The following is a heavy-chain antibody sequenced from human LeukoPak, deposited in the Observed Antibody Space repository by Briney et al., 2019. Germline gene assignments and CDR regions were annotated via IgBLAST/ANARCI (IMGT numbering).Heavy chain of an antibody. Sequence: GGSLRLSCAASAFTFSRYGMHWVRQAPGKGLEWVAFIRYDGSNKYYADSVKGRFTISRDNSKNTLYLQMNSLRAEDTAVYYCARDLSGVAGYTYGRGIDYWGQGTLVTVSS. CDR2: IRYDGSNK. V-gene: IGHV3-30*02. D-gene: IGHD5-18*01. CDR1: AFTFSRYG. CDR3: ARDLSGVAGYTYGRGIDY. J-gene: IGHJ4*02.